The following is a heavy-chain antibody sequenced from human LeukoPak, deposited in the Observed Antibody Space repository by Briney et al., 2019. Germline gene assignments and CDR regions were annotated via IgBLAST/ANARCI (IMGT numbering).Heavy chain of an antibody. J-gene: IGHJ4*02. D-gene: IGHD4-17*01. CDR3: ARELRRMTTVTTRDY. CDR1: GYTFTGYY. V-gene: IGHV1-2*06. CDR2: INPNSGGT. Sequence: VASVKVSCKASGYTFTGYYMHWVRQAPGQGLEWMGRINPNSGGTNYAQKFQGRVTMTRDTSISTAHMELSRLRSDDTAVYYCARELRRMTTVTTRDYWDQGTLVTVSS.